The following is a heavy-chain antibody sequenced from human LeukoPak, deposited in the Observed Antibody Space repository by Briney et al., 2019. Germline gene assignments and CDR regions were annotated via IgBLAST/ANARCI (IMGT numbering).Heavy chain of an antibody. CDR2: INHSGST. V-gene: IGHV4-34*01. J-gene: IGHJ4*02. CDR3: AIAGYSSSY. Sequence: SETLSLTCAVYGGSFSGYYWSWIRQPPGKGLEWIGEINHSGSTNYNPSLKSRVTISVDTSKNQFSLKLSSVTAADTAVYYCAIAGYSSSYWGQGTLVTVSS. CDR1: GGSFSGYY. D-gene: IGHD6-13*01.